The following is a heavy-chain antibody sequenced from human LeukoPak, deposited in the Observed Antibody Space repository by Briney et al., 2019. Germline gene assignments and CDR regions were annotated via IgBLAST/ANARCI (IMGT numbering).Heavy chain of an antibody. CDR2: ISAYNGNT. Sequence: GASVKVSCKASGYTFTSYGLTWVRQAPGQGLEWIGWISAYNGNTNYAQKLQGRVTMTTDTSTSTAYMELRSLRSEDTAVYYCAREQDSGSYQVFDYWGQGTLVTVSS. CDR3: AREQDSGSYQVFDY. V-gene: IGHV1-18*01. D-gene: IGHD1-26*01. J-gene: IGHJ4*02. CDR1: GYTFTSYG.